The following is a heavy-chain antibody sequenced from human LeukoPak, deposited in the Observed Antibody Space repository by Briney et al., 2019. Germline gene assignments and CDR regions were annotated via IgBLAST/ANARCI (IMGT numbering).Heavy chain of an antibody. V-gene: IGHV3-23*01. CDR1: GFTFSSYG. Sequence: GGSLRLSCAASGFTFSSYGMSWVRQAPGKGLEWVSAITGSGGSTYYADSVKGRFIISRDNSKNTVYLQMNSLRAEDTAVYYCATRVPYINGTYWDYWGQGTLVAVSS. CDR2: ITGSGGST. CDR3: ATRVPYINGTYWDY. D-gene: IGHD2-8*01. J-gene: IGHJ4*02.